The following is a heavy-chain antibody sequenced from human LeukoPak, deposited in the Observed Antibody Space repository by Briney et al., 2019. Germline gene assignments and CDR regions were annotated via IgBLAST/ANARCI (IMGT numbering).Heavy chain of an antibody. CDR2: INHSGST. D-gene: IGHD6-6*01. Sequence: SETLSLTCAVYGGSFSGYYWSWIRQPPGKGLEWIGEINHSGSTNYNPSLKSRVTISVDTSKNQFSLKLSSVTAADTAVYYCASILPAARSDYWGQGTLVTVSS. J-gene: IGHJ4*02. CDR3: ASILPAARSDY. V-gene: IGHV4-34*01. CDR1: GGSFSGYY.